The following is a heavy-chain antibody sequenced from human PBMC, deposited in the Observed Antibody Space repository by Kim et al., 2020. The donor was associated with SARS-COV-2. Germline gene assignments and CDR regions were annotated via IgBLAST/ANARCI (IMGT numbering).Heavy chain of an antibody. D-gene: IGHD2-15*01. CDR2: ISYSGGST. CDR1: GFTFSTYA. Sequence: GGSLRLSCAASGFTFSTYAMSWVRQAPGKGLEWVSAISYSGGSTYYADSMRGHFTISRDNSKNTLYLQMNSLRAEDTAVYHCATRNCSDGACYPARGAFDIWGRGTMVTVSS. J-gene: IGHJ3*02. CDR3: ATRNCSDGACYPARGAFDI. V-gene: IGHV3-23*01.